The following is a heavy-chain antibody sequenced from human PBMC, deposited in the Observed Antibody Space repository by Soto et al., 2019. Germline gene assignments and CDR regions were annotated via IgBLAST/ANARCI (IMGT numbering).Heavy chain of an antibody. Sequence: QVQLVESGGGVVQPGRSLRLSCAASGFTFSSYGMHWVRQAPGKGLEWVAVIWYDGSNKYYADSVKGRFTISRDNSKNTLYLQMNSLRAEYTAVYYCARDGRPYPDYWGQGTLVTVSS. CDR2: IWYDGSNK. D-gene: IGHD2-2*02. J-gene: IGHJ4*02. CDR1: GFTFSSYG. CDR3: ARDGRPYPDY. V-gene: IGHV3-33*01.